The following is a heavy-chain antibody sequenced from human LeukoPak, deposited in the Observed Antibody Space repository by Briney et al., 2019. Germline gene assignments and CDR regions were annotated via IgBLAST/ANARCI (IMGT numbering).Heavy chain of an antibody. CDR1: GGTFSSYT. D-gene: IGHD3/OR15-3a*01. CDR2: IIPILGIA. J-gene: IGHJ6*02. V-gene: IGHV1-69*02. Sequence: SVKVSCKASGGTFSSYTISWVRQAPGQGLEWMGRIIPILGIANYAQKFQGRVTITADKSTSTAYMELSSLRSEDTAVYYCARDGGSSGTGYCYYYGMDVWGQGTTVTVSS. CDR3: ARDGGSSGTGYCYYYGMDV.